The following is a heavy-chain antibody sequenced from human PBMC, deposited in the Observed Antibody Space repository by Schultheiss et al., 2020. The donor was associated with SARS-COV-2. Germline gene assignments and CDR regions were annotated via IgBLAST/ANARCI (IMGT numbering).Heavy chain of an antibody. CDR2: INHSGST. D-gene: IGHD3-3*01. V-gene: IGHV4-4*02. J-gene: IGHJ5*02. Sequence: SETLSLTCAVSGGSISSSNWWSWVRQPPGKGLEWIGEINHSGSTNYNPSLKSRVTISVDTSKNQFSLKLTSVTAADTAVYYCARLTRTWGQGTLVTVSS. CDR3: ARLTRT. CDR1: GGSISSSNW.